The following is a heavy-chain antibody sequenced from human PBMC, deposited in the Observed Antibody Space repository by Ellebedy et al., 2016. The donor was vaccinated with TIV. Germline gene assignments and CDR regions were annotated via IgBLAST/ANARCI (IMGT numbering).Heavy chain of an antibody. CDR3: AREEKTGSSWFTY. D-gene: IGHD6-13*01. CDR1: GYDFTDYW. V-gene: IGHV5-51*01. CDR2: IYPSNSDT. J-gene: IGHJ4*02. Sequence: PGGSLRLSCNGSGYDFTDYWIGWVRQMPGKGLEWMAIIYPSNSDTRYSPSFVGQVTISADKSISTAYLQWDSLVASDTAMYYCAREEKTGSSWFTYWGRGTLVTVSS.